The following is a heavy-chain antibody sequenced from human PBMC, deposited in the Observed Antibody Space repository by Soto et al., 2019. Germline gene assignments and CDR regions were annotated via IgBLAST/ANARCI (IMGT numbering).Heavy chain of an antibody. Sequence: GGSLRLSCASPGFTLSMSAMSWVRHAPGKGLEWVSAISSSGYSTYYADSVKGRFTISRDNSKNTVYLQMNNLRADDTAVYYCAKGSVVVDAKFASWGQGTLVTVSS. D-gene: IGHD2-8*02. CDR1: GFTLSMSA. V-gene: IGHV3-23*01. CDR3: AKGSVVVDAKFAS. J-gene: IGHJ4*02. CDR2: ISSSGYST.